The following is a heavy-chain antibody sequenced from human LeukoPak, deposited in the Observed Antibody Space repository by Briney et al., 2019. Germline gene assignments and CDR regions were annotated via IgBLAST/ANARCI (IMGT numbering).Heavy chain of an antibody. CDR1: GFIFNGYG. V-gene: IGHV3-30*18. J-gene: IGHJ4*02. CDR2: ISYDGSKK. CDR3: AKERFIYYDSSPTDY. Sequence: PGGSLRLSCAASGFIFNGYGMHWVRQAPGKGLEWVAIISYDGSKKYYVDSVKGRFTISRDNSKNTLFLQMDRLRAEDTAVYYCAKERFIYYDSSPTDYWGQGTLVTVSS. D-gene: IGHD3-22*01.